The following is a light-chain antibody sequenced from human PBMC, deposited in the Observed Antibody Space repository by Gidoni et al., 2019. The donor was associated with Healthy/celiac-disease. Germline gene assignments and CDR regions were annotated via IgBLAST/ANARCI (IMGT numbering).Light chain of an antibody. Sequence: DHQMTQPPSSLSASVGDRVTITCRASQSISSYLNWYQQKPGKAPKLLIYAASSLQSGVPSRFSGSGSGTDFTLTISSLQPEDFATYYCQQSYSTPPLTFGGGTKVEIK. V-gene: IGKV1-39*01. J-gene: IGKJ4*01. CDR1: QSISSY. CDR3: QQSYSTPPLT. CDR2: AAS.